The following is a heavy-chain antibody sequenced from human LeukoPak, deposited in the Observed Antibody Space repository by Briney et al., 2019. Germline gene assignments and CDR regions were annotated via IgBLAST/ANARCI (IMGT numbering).Heavy chain of an antibody. V-gene: IGHV2-70*01. CDR2: IDWDDDK. CDR3: ARVPGLSKAVDY. Sequence: SGPTLVKATQTLTLTCTFSGFSLSTSGMCVSWIRPPPGKALEWLALIDWDDDKYFSTSLKTRLTISKDTSKNQVVLTMTNMDPVDTATYYCARVPGLSKAVDYWGQGTLVAVSS. CDR1: GFSLSTSGMC. J-gene: IGHJ4*02. D-gene: IGHD6-19*01.